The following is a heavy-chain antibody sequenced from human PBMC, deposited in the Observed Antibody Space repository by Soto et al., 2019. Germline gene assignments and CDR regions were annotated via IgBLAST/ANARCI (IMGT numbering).Heavy chain of an antibody. V-gene: IGHV3-48*01. J-gene: IGHJ4*02. CDR1: GFTFSSYS. CDR2: ISSSSSTI. D-gene: IGHD6-19*01. CDR3: ARVAVAGFDY. Sequence: GGSLRLSFAASGFTFSSYSLNWVRQAPGKGLEWVSYISSSSSTIYYADSVKGRFTISRDNAKNSLYLQMNSLRAEDTAVYYCARVAVAGFDYWGQGTLVTVSS.